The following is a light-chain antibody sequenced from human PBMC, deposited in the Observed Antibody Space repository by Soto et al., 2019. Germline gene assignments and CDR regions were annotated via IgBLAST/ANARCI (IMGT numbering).Light chain of an antibody. V-gene: IGKV3-11*01. CDR2: DAS. Sequence: EIVLTQSPATLSLSPGERATLSCRASQSVSNYLAWYQQKPGQAPRLLMYDASKRATGIPARFSGSGSGTDFTLTISSLEPEDSAVYYCQQRSNWPWTFGQGTKVEIK. CDR1: QSVSNY. CDR3: QQRSNWPWT. J-gene: IGKJ1*01.